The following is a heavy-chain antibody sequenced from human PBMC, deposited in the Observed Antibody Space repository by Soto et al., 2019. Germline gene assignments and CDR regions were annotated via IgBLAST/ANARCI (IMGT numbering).Heavy chain of an antibody. J-gene: IGHJ6*02. D-gene: IGHD3-3*01. CDR3: ARVRISFRRRGGHYYEDGMDV. CDR1: GGTFSTYS. V-gene: IGHV1-69*01. CDR2: VIHYFGTA. Sequence: EQLVQSGAEVKKPGSSVKVSCEASGGTFSTYSISWVRQAPGHGREWMGEVIHYFGTANHAQKFQGRVTLTVDASTSTAYMELRSLISADTALYYAARVRISFRRRGGHYYEDGMDVWGHGTRVTVSS.